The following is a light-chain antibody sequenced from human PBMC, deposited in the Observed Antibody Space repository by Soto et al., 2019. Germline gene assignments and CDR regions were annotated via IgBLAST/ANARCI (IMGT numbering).Light chain of an antibody. V-gene: IGKV3-20*01. CDR3: QQYSDSVGT. CDR2: AAS. CDR1: QSVSSDY. J-gene: IGKJ1*01. Sequence: EIVLTQSPGTLSLSPGERATLSCRASQSVSSDYLAWYQQRPGQAPRLLIYAASSRATGIPDRFSGSGSGTDFTLTISRLEPEDFAVYYCQQYSDSVGTFCQGTKVEIK.